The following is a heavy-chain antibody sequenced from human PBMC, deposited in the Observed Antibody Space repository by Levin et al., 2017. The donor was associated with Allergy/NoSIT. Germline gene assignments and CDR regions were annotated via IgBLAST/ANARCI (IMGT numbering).Heavy chain of an antibody. CDR3: ARAQGQWAHWYFDL. Sequence: AASVKVSCKASGGTFSSYAISWVRQAPGQGLEWMGGIIPIFGTANYAQKFQGRVTITADKSTSTAYMELSSLRSEDTAVYYCARAQGQWAHWYFDLWGRGTLVTVSS. CDR1: GGTFSSYA. CDR2: IIPIFGTA. J-gene: IGHJ2*01. D-gene: IGHD6-19*01. V-gene: IGHV1-69*06.